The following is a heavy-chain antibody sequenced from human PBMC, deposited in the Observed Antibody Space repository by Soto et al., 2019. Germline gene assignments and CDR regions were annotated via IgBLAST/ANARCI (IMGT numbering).Heavy chain of an antibody. J-gene: IGHJ4*02. CDR2: VYNSGST. V-gene: IGHV4-59*10. CDR3: ARYRREAVAGYTLDN. D-gene: IGHD6-13*01. Sequence: SETLSLTCAVYGGSFNGYYWSWIRQPPGKGLEWIGYVYNSGSTNYNPSLKSRVTISEDTSKSQFSLKVNSMTAADTAVYYCARYRREAVAGYTLDNWGQGILVTVSS. CDR1: GGSFNGYY.